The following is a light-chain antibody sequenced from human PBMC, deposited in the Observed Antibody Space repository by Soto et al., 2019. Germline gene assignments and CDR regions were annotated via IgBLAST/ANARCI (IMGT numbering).Light chain of an antibody. Sequence: IHMTQSASTLSGSVGNRVTITCRASQTINSWLAWYQQKPGKAPKVLIFDASSLKTGVPSRLSGSASGTEFTLTISRLEPEDFAVYYCQQYGSSGTFGQGTKVDIK. J-gene: IGKJ1*01. V-gene: IGKV1-5*01. CDR3: QQYGSSGT. CDR1: QTINSW. CDR2: DAS.